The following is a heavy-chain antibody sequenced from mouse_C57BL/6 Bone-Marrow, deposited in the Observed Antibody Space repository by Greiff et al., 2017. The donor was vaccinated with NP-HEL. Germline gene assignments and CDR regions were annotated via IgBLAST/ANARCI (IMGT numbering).Heavy chain of an antibody. D-gene: IGHD3-2*02. CDR1: GFSFNTYA. J-gene: IGHJ4*01. CDR2: IRSKSNNYAT. V-gene: IGHV10-1*01. CDR3: VSRQLRLHYYAMDY. Sequence: EVKVVESGGGLVQPKGSLKLSCAASGFSFNTYAMNWVRQAPGKGLEWVARIRSKSNNYATYYADSVKDRFTISRDDSESMLYLQMNNLKTEDTAMYYCVSRQLRLHYYAMDYWGQGTSVTVSS.